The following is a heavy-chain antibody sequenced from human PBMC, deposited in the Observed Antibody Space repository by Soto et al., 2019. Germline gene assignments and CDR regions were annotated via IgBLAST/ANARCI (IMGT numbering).Heavy chain of an antibody. V-gene: IGHV4-61*01. Sequence: SETLSLTCTVSGGSVSSGSYYWSWIRQPPGKGLECIGYIYYSGSTNYNASLKSRVTISVDTSKNQFSLNLSFVTAADTAVYYCATMGTPATGLYYFDYWGQGTLVTVSS. CDR1: GGSVSSGSYY. J-gene: IGHJ4*02. CDR3: ATMGTPATGLYYFDY. D-gene: IGHD1-7*01. CDR2: IYYSGST.